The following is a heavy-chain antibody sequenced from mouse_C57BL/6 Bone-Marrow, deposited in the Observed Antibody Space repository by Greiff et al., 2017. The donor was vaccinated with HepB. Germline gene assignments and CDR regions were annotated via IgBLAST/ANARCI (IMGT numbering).Heavy chain of an antibody. CDR1: GYTFTDYN. J-gene: IGHJ4*01. CDR2: INPNNGGT. CDR3: ARGATTTVVAPYAMDY. Sequence: EVQLQQSGPELVKPGASVKIPCKASGYTFTDYNMDWVKQSHGKSLEWIGDINPNNGGTIYNQKFKGKATLTVDKSSSTAYMELRSLTSEDTAVYYCARGATTTVVAPYAMDYWGQGTSVTVSS. D-gene: IGHD1-1*01. V-gene: IGHV1-18*01.